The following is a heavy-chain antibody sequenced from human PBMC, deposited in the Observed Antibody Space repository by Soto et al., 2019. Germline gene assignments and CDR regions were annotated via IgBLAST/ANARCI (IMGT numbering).Heavy chain of an antibody. Sequence: ASVKVSCKASGYTFTSYYMHWVRQAPGQGLEWMGIINPSGGSTSYAQKFQGRVTMTTDTSTSTVYMELSSLRSEDTAVYYCARSPYSSSSYNWFDPWGQGTLVTVSS. J-gene: IGHJ5*02. CDR3: ARSPYSSSSYNWFDP. CDR2: INPSGGST. V-gene: IGHV1-46*01. D-gene: IGHD6-6*01. CDR1: GYTFTSYY.